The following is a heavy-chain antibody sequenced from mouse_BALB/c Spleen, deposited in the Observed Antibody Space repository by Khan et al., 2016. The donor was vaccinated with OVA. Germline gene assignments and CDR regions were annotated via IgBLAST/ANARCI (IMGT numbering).Heavy chain of an antibody. V-gene: IGHV1-54*01. J-gene: IGHJ3*01. CDR2: INPGTGGA. Sequence: QLQLKESGAELVRPGTSVKLSCKASGYAFTNYLIEWVKQRPGQGLEWIGVINPGTGGANYNAKFKDKATLTADISSSTAYMQLSSLTSDDSAVYFCAREYVKWFSYWGQGTLVTVSA. CDR3: AREYVKWFSY. D-gene: IGHD2-10*02. CDR1: GYAFTNYL.